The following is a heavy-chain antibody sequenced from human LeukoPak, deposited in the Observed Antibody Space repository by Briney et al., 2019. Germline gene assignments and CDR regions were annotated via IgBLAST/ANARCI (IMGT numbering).Heavy chain of an antibody. CDR1: GGSFSGYY. D-gene: IGHD3-10*01. V-gene: IGHV4-34*01. CDR2: INHSGRI. CDR3: ARGLGEFGYYYYHMDV. J-gene: IGHJ6*03. Sequence: SETLSLTCAVSGGSFSGYYWSWIRQPPGPGLEWFGEINHSGRINYNPYLKSRVTISVDTSKNQFSLKLRSVTAADTAVYYWARGLGEFGYYYYHMDVWDIGTTVTVSS.